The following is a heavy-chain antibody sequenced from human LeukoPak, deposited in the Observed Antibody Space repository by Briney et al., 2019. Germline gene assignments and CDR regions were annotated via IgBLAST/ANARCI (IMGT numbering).Heavy chain of an antibody. D-gene: IGHD4-11*01. J-gene: IGHJ4*02. CDR2: INHSGST. CDR1: GGSFSGYY. Sequence: PSETLSLTCAVYGGSFSGYYWSWIRQPPGKGLEWIGEINHSGSTNYNPSLKSRVTISVDTSKNQFSLKLSSVTAADTAVYYCARGRYSNSYDYWGQGTRVTVSS. V-gene: IGHV4-34*01. CDR3: ARGRYSNSYDY.